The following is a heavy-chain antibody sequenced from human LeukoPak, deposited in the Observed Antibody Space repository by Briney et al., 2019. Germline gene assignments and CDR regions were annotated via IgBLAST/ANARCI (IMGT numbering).Heavy chain of an antibody. Sequence: PGGSLRLSCSASGFTFSRHRRHWVRQAPGKGLVWVSYIDSDESRNYADSVKGRFTISRDNDKNTVYLQMKSWRGEDTAMYFCAREIGKSGISWGFDQRGQGTLVTVSS. CDR2: IDSDESR. V-gene: IGHV3-74*01. D-gene: IGHD4-23*01. CDR3: AREIGKSGISWGFDQ. J-gene: IGHJ4*02. CDR1: GFTFSRHR.